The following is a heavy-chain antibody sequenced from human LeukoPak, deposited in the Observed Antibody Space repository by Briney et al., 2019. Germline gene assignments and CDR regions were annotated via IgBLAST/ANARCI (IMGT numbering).Heavy chain of an antibody. D-gene: IGHD5-18*01. CDR3: ARDQGGYSYGYGNWFDP. CDR1: GGTFSSYA. V-gene: IGHV1-69*01. J-gene: IGHJ5*02. Sequence: SVKVSCKASGGTFSSYAISWVRQAPGQGLEWMGGIIPIFGTANYAQKFQGRVTITADESTSTAYMELSSLRSEDTAVYYCARDQGGYSYGYGNWFDPWGQGTLVTVSS. CDR2: IIPIFGTA.